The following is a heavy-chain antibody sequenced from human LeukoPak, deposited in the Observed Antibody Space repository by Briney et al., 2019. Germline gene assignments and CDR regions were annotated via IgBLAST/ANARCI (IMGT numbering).Heavy chain of an antibody. CDR1: GGSISSYY. Sequence: KPSETLSLTCTVSGGSISSYYWSWIRQPPGKGLEWIGYIYYSGSTNYNPSLKSRVTISVDTSKNQFSLKLSSVTAADTAVYYCARAQYSSRPPYYYYYMDVWGKGTTVTVSS. J-gene: IGHJ6*03. V-gene: IGHV4-59*01. CDR3: ARAQYSSRPPYYYYYMDV. D-gene: IGHD6-13*01. CDR2: IYYSGST.